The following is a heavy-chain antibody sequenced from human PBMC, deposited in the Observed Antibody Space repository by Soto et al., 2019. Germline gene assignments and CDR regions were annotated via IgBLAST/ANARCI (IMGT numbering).Heavy chain of an antibody. V-gene: IGHV1-69*13. CDR1: GGTFSSYA. D-gene: IGHD3-3*01. Sequence: ASVKVSCKASGGTFSSYAIIWVRQAPGQGLEWMGGIIPIFGTANYAQKFQGRVTITADESTSTAYMELSSLRSEDTAVYYCAASRGRFLEWLLFDYWGQGTLVTVSS. CDR2: IIPIFGTA. CDR3: AASRGRFLEWLLFDY. J-gene: IGHJ4*02.